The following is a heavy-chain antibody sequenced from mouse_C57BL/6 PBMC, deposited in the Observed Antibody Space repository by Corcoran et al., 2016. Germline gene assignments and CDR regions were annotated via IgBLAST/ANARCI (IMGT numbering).Heavy chain of an antibody. D-gene: IGHD1-2*01. V-gene: IGHV9-3*01. Sequence: QIQLVQSGPELKKPGETVKISCKASGYTFTTYGMSWVKQAPGKGLKWMGWINTYSGVPTYADDFKGRFAFSLETSASTAYLQINNLKNEDTATYFCARGYSFAYWGQGTLVTVSA. CDR3: ARGYSFAY. CDR1: GYTFTTYG. J-gene: IGHJ3*01. CDR2: INTYSGVP.